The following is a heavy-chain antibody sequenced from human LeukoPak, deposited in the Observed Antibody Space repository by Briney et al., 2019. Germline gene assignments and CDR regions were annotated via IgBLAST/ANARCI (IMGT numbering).Heavy chain of an antibody. CDR3: GAYDSSGRLDF. Sequence: SETLSLTCAVSGYYINNGYYWGWIRPAPGKRLEWIGSFHFSGGIHYSPSLQSRVTISVDTSKNHLSLKLTSVTAADTAVYYCGAYDSSGRLDFWGHGTLLTVSS. V-gene: IGHV4-38-2*01. CDR2: FHFSGGI. CDR1: GYYINNGYY. J-gene: IGHJ4*01. D-gene: IGHD3-22*01.